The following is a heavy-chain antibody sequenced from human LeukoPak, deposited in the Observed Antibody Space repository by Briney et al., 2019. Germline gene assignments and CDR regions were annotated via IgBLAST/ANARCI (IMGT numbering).Heavy chain of an antibody. Sequence: SETLSLTCAVYGGSFSGYYWSWIRQPPGKGLEWIGEINHSGSTNYNPSLKSRVTISVDTSKNQFSLKLSSVTAADTAVYYCARDQGQLPIDYWGQEPWSPSPQ. CDR2: INHSGST. J-gene: IGHJ4*01. CDR3: ARDQGQLPIDY. D-gene: IGHD2-2*01. CDR1: GGSFSGYY. V-gene: IGHV4-34*01.